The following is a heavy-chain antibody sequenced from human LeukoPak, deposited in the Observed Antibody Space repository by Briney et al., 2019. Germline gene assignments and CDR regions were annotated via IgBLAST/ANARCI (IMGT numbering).Heavy chain of an antibody. D-gene: IGHD6-6*01. CDR3: ARRDSSSAVGY. CDR2: MYPGDSDA. J-gene: IGHJ4*02. CDR1: GYSFTNYW. Sequence: GESLKISCRGSGYSFTNYWIGWVRQMPGKGLEWMGIMYPGDSDARYSPSFQGQVTFSADKSINTAYLQWSSLEASDTAMYYCARRDSSSAVGYWGQGTLVTVSS. V-gene: IGHV5-51*01.